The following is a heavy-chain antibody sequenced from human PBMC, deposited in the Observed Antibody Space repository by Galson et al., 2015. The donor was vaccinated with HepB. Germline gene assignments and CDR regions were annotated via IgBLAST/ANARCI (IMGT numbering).Heavy chain of an antibody. CDR2: ISSPGGTK. D-gene: IGHD4-17*01. CDR3: ASDGETTAGDIYYFDY. CDR1: GFTFSSYS. V-gene: IGHV3-48*02. Sequence: SLRLSCAASGFTFSSYSMHWVRQAPGKGLEWVSYISSPGGTKYYADSVKGRFTISRDNAKNSLYLQMNSLRDEDTAMYYCASDGETTAGDIYYFDYWGQGTLVTVSS. J-gene: IGHJ4*02.